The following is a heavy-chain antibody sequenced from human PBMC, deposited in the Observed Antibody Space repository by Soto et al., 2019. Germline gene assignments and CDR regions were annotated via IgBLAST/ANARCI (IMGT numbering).Heavy chain of an antibody. Sequence: EVQLVESGGGLVQPGRSLRLSCAASGFTFDDYAMHWVQQAPGKGLEWVSGISWNSGSIGYADSVKGRFTISRDNAKNSLYLQMNSLRAEDTALYYCAKDIDGSGSYYVFDYWGQGTLVTVSS. J-gene: IGHJ4*02. D-gene: IGHD3-10*01. CDR2: ISWNSGSI. CDR3: AKDIDGSGSYYVFDY. V-gene: IGHV3-9*01. CDR1: GFTFDDYA.